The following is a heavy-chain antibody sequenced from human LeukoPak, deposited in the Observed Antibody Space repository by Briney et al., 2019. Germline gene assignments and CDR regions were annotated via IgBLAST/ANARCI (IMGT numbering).Heavy chain of an antibody. CDR3: ARPSRDGYRYTFDY. D-gene: IGHD5-24*01. V-gene: IGHV4-59*01. CDR1: GGSINSYY. Sequence: SETLSLTCTVSGGSINSYYWSWIRQPPGRGLEWIGDIYYSGSTIYNPSLKSRVTISVDTSKNQFSLNLRSVTAADTAVYYCARPSRDGYRYTFDYWGQGILVTVSS. J-gene: IGHJ4*02. CDR2: IYYSGST.